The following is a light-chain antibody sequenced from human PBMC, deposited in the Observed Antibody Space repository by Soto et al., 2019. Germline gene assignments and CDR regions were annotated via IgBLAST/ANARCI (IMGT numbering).Light chain of an antibody. CDR1: QSISSW. V-gene: IGKV1-5*01. CDR2: DAS. CDR3: QQYNSYSWT. Sequence: DIQMTQSPSTLSASVGDRVTITCRASQSISSWLAWYQQKPGKAPKLLIYDASSLESGVPSRFRGSGSGTECTLTISSLQPDDFATYYCQQYNSYSWTFGQGTKVEIK. J-gene: IGKJ1*01.